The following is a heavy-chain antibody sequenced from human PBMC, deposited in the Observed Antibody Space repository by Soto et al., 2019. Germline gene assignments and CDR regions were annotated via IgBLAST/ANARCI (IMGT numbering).Heavy chain of an antibody. CDR1: GYTFTSYA. V-gene: IGHV1-3*01. Sequence: ASVKVSCKASGYTFTSYAMHWVRQAPGQRLEWMGWINAGNGNTKYSQKFQGRVTITRDTSASTAYMELRSLRSDDTAVYYCASWGFDGCSGGSCYKYWGQGTLVTVS. J-gene: IGHJ4*02. D-gene: IGHD2-15*01. CDR2: INAGNGNT. CDR3: ASWGFDGCSGGSCYKY.